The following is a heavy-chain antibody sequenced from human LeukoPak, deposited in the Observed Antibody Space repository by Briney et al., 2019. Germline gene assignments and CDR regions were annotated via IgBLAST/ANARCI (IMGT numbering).Heavy chain of an antibody. D-gene: IGHD2-2*01. Sequence: SVKVSCKASGGTFSSYAISWVRQALGQGLEWMGGIIPIFGTANYAQKFQGRVTITTDESTSTAYMELSSLRSEDTAVYYCARDRGYCSSTSCYFDYWGQGTLVTVSS. CDR1: GGTFSSYA. V-gene: IGHV1-69*05. CDR3: ARDRGYCSSTSCYFDY. J-gene: IGHJ4*02. CDR2: IIPIFGTA.